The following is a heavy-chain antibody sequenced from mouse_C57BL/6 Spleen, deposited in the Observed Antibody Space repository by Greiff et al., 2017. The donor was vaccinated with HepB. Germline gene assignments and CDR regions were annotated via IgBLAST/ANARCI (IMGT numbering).Heavy chain of an antibody. CDR1: GFTFSSYG. CDR2: ISSGGSYT. D-gene: IGHD1-1*01. CDR3: ARPYYYGRYFDV. V-gene: IGHV5-6*01. Sequence: EVQLQESGGDLVKPGGSLKLSCAASGFTFSSYGMSWVRQTPDKRLEWVATISSGGSYTYYPDSVKGRFTISRDNAKNTLYLQMSSLKSEDTAMYYCARPYYYGRYFDVWGTGTTVTVSS. J-gene: IGHJ1*03.